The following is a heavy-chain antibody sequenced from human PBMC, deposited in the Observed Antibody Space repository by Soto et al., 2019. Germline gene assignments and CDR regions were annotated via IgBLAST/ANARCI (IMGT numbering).Heavy chain of an antibody. D-gene: IGHD6-19*01. Sequence: PGGSLRLSCAGSGFTLTRSAVSWVRQAPGKGLEWVSGISAGGGGTYYADSVKGRFTISRDISKNTVYLQMNGLRVEDTAVYYCAKDMGQWVETFDYWGQGTVVTVSS. J-gene: IGHJ4*02. CDR3: AKDMGQWVETFDY. CDR2: ISAGGGGT. CDR1: GFTLTRSA. V-gene: IGHV3-23*01.